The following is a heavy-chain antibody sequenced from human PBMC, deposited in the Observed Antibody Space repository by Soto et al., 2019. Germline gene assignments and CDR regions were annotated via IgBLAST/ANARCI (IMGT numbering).Heavy chain of an antibody. Sequence: EVQLLESGGGLVQPGGSLRLSCAASGFTFSSYAMSWVRQAPGKGLEWVSAISGSGGSTYYADSVKGRFTISRDNSKNTLYLQMNSLRAEDTAVYYCAKVAHPLYDYIWGSYRSIFDYWGQGTLVTVSS. CDR2: ISGSGGST. CDR3: AKVAHPLYDYIWGSYRSIFDY. CDR1: GFTFSSYA. J-gene: IGHJ4*02. D-gene: IGHD3-16*02. V-gene: IGHV3-23*01.